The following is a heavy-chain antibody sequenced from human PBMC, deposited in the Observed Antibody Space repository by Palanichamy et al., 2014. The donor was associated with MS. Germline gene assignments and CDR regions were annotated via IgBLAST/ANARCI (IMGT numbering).Heavy chain of an antibody. D-gene: IGHD1-1*01. Sequence: QVQLQQSGPGLVKPSQTLSLACAISGGSVSSSSATWNWIRKSPSRGLEWLGRTYYRSKWYNDYGESVKSRITINPDTSKNQFSLQLNSVTPEDTAVYYCARHMDGTFDHWGQGALVTVSP. CDR2: TYYRSKWYN. CDR1: GGSVSSSSAT. CDR3: ARHMDGTFDH. V-gene: IGHV6-1*01. J-gene: IGHJ4*02.